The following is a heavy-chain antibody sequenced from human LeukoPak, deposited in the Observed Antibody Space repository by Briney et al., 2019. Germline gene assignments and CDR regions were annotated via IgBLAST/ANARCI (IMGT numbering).Heavy chain of an antibody. CDR1: GFTFSGYE. CDR2: ITSSGRTR. D-gene: IGHD2-15*01. Sequence: GGSLRLSCAASGFTFSGYEMNWVRQAPGKGLEWVSYITSSGRTRYYADSVKGRFTLSRDNAKNSLYLQMNSLRAVDTAIYYCARESPHCSGVSCFFDYWGQGTLVTVSS. J-gene: IGHJ4*02. V-gene: IGHV3-48*03. CDR3: ARESPHCSGVSCFFDY.